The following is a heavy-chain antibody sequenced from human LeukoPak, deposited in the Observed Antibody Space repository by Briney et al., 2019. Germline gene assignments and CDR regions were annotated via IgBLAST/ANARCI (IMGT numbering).Heavy chain of an antibody. CDR2: IVQSDSNI. CDR1: RSRFNSYW. CDR3: AREYSDYSPMDV. Sequence: RGSLHIPGMGSRSRFNSYWMDGARYMHGKGLERMGRIVQSDSNINYSPSFQAYVTISTDTSLSTAYLQWSSMKASDTAMYYCAREYSDYSPMDVWGQGTTVTVSS. D-gene: IGHD4-11*01. V-gene: IGHV5-10-1*01. J-gene: IGHJ6*02.